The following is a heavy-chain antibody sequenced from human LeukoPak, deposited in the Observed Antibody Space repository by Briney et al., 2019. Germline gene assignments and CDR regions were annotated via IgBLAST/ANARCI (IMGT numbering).Heavy chain of an antibody. Sequence: PGGSLRLSCAASAFTFSSYSMNWVRQAPGKGLEWVSSISTSGIYIYYADSVKGRFIISRDNSKNTLYLHMSSLRGEDTALYYCAAGSGWKPYYYNYYMDVWGKGTTVTVSS. CDR3: AAGSGWKPYYYNYYMDV. CDR1: AFTFSSYS. D-gene: IGHD6-19*01. V-gene: IGHV3-21*04. CDR2: ISTSGIYI. J-gene: IGHJ6*03.